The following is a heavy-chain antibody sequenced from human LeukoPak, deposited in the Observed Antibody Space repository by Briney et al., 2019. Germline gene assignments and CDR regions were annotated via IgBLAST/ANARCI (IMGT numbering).Heavy chain of an antibody. CDR2: IYSGGST. CDR1: GFTVTSNY. J-gene: IGHJ4*02. D-gene: IGHD2-15*01. V-gene: IGHV3-66*01. CDR3: ARSKYCSGGSCYVFDY. Sequence: GGSLRLSCAASGFTVTSNYMSWVRQAPGKGLEWVSVIYSGGSTYYADSVKGRFTISRDNSKNTLYLQINSLRAEDTAVYYCARSKYCSGGSCYVFDYWGQGTLVTVSS.